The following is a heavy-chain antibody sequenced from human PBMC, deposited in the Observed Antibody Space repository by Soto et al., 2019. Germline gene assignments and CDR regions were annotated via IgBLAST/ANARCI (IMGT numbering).Heavy chain of an antibody. CDR3: ARVYPFEYSSLPYYNYGMDV. D-gene: IGHD6-6*01. Sequence: KVSCKASGGTFSSYAISWVRQAPGQGLEWMGGIIPIFGTANYAQKFQGRVTITADKSTSTAYMELSSLRAEDTAVYYCARVYPFEYSSLPYYNYGMDVGGQGTTVTGSS. J-gene: IGHJ6*02. CDR2: IIPIFGTA. V-gene: IGHV1-69*06. CDR1: GGTFSSYA.